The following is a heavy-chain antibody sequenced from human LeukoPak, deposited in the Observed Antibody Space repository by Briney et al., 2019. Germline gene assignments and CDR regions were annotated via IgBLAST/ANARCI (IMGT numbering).Heavy chain of an antibody. V-gene: IGHV3-23*01. J-gene: IGHJ4*02. CDR1: GSTFSSYA. D-gene: IGHD3-10*01. CDR2: ISGSGGST. CDR3: AKVISGVQGVIPYDY. Sequence: PGGSLRLSCAASGSTFSSYAMSWVRQAPGKGLEWVSAISGSGGSTYYADSVKGRFTISRDNSKNTLYLQMNSLRAEDTAVYYCAKVISGVQGVIPYDYWGQGTLVTVSS.